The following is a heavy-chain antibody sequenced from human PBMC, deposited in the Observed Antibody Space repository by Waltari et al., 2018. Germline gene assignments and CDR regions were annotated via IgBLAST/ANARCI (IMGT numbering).Heavy chain of an antibody. Sequence: QVQLVQSGAEVKKPGSSVKVSCKASGGTFSSYAISWVRQAPGQGLEWMGGIIPIFGTANYAQKFQGRVMITTDESTSTAYMELRSLRSDDTAVYYCAGSLHRYSSGWYDFGYWGQGTLVTVSS. CDR1: GGTFSSYA. J-gene: IGHJ4*02. D-gene: IGHD6-19*01. CDR2: IIPIFGTA. CDR3: AGSLHRYSSGWYDFGY. V-gene: IGHV1-69*05.